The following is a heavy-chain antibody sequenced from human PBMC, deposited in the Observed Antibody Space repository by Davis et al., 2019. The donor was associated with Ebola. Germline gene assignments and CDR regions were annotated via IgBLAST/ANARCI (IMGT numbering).Heavy chain of an antibody. CDR3: AKGPWTIFGVARGGMDV. CDR1: GFTFSSYA. V-gene: IGHV3-30-3*01. J-gene: IGHJ6*02. CDR2: ISYDGSNK. Sequence: PGGSLRLSCAASGFTFSSYAMHWVRQAPGKGLEWVAVISYDGSNKYYADSVKGRFTISRDNSKNTLYLQMNSLRAEDTAVYYCAKGPWTIFGVARGGMDVWGQGTTVTVSS. D-gene: IGHD3-3*01.